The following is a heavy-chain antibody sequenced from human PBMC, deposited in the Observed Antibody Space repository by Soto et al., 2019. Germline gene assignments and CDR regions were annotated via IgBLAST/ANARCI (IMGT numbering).Heavy chain of an antibody. CDR1: RGTFSSYA. D-gene: IGHD3-10*01. Sequence: QVQLVQSGAEVKKPGSSVKVSCKASRGTFSSYAISWVRQAPGQGLEWMGGIIPIFGTANYAQKFQGRVTITADESTSTAYMELSSLRSEDTAVYYCARDPWFGESSPHNWFDPWGQGTLVTVSS. CDR2: IIPIFGTA. V-gene: IGHV1-69*01. J-gene: IGHJ5*02. CDR3: ARDPWFGESSPHNWFDP.